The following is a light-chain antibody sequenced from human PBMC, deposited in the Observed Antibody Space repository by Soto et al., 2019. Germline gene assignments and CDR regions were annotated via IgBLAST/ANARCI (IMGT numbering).Light chain of an antibody. V-gene: IGKV1-27*01. CDR2: GAS. CDR1: QGISNS. Sequence: DIQMTQSPSSLSASVGDRVTITCRASQGISNSLAWYQQKPGKVPKLLLYGASTLQPGVPSRFSGSGSGTDFTLTISSLQPEDVATYYCQRYNSAPQTFGQGTKVQVK. CDR3: QRYNSAPQT. J-gene: IGKJ1*01.